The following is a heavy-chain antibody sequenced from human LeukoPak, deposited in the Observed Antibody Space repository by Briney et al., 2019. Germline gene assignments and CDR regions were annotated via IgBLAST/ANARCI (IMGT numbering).Heavy chain of an antibody. V-gene: IGHV1-69*06. Sequence: VASVKVSCKASGGTFSSYAISWVRQAPGQGLEWMGGIIPIFGTANYAQKFQGRVTITADKSSSTAYMELSSLRSEDTAVYYCARDYGRRYFDYWGQGTLVTVSS. CDR1: GGTFSSYA. CDR2: IIPIFGTA. CDR3: ARDYGRRYFDY. D-gene: IGHD1-26*01. J-gene: IGHJ4*02.